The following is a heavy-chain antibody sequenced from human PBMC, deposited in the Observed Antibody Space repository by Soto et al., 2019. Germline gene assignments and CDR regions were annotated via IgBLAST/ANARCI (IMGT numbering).Heavy chain of an antibody. D-gene: IGHD2-2*01. CDR2: ISGSGGST. CDR1: GFTFSSYA. J-gene: IGHJ6*03. Sequence: GGSLRLSCAASGFTFSSYAMSWVRQAPGKGLEWVSAISGSGGSTYYADSVKGRFTISRDNSKNTLYLQMNSLRAEDTAVYYCAKGPRRYCSSTSCYVDYYYYYMDVWGKGTTVTVSS. V-gene: IGHV3-23*01. CDR3: AKGPRRYCSSTSCYVDYYYYYMDV.